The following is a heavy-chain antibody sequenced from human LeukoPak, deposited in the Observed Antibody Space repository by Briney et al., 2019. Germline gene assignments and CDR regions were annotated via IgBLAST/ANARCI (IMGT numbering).Heavy chain of an antibody. CDR3: AKDNRRHYTSGPNPDSLH. J-gene: IGHJ4*02. Sequence: GGSLRLSCAASGFSFGGYALHWVRQPPGKGLEWVSGISWNSGTIGYADSVRGRFTISRDNAKNSLYLQMDSLRVEDTAFYYCAKDNRRHYTSGPNPDSLHWGQGALVTVSS. CDR2: ISWNSGTI. V-gene: IGHV3-9*01. CDR1: GFSFGGYA. D-gene: IGHD6-19*01.